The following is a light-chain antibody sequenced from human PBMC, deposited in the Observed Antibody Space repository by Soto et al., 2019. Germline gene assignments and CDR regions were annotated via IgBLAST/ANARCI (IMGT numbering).Light chain of an antibody. CDR2: EVT. CDR3: SSYRDGSARV. J-gene: IGLJ3*02. Sequence: QSALTQPPSASGSPGQSVTISCTGTSSDVGGYNYVSWYQQHPGKAPKLMIYEVTKRPSGVPDRFSGSKFGNTASLTVSGLQPEDEAEYYCSSYRDGSARVFGGGTKVTVL. CDR1: SSDVGGYNY. V-gene: IGLV2-8*01.